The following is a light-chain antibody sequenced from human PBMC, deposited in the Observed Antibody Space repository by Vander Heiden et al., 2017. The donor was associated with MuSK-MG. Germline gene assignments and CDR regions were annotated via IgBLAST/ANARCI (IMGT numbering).Light chain of an antibody. CDR2: GVS. CDR1: QGINNY. J-gene: IGKJ3*01. Sequence: DVQMTQSPSSLSASVGDRVTISCRASQGINNYLAWFQQKPVKAPKSLIYGVSRLQSGVPSRFSGSGSGTDFTLTISSLQPEDFATYYCQQDYVYPFTFGHGTKVDIK. V-gene: IGKV1-16*01. CDR3: QQDYVYPFT.